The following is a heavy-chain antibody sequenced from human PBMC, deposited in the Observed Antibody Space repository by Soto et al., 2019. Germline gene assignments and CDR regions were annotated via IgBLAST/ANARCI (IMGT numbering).Heavy chain of an antibody. D-gene: IGHD3-22*01. J-gene: IGHJ4*02. V-gene: IGHV3-48*03. Sequence: EVQLVESGGGLVQPGGSLRLSCAASGFTFSSYEMNWVRQAPGKGMEWVSYISSSGSTIYYADSVKGRFTISRDNAKNSRYLQMNSLRAEDTAVYYCASCTLPHDYDSRGYYNDYWGQGTLGTVSS. CDR3: ASCTLPHDYDSRGYYNDY. CDR1: GFTFSSYE. CDR2: ISSSGSTI.